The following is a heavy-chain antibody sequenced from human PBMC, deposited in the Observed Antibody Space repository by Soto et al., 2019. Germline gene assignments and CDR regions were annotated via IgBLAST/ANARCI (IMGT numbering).Heavy chain of an antibody. J-gene: IGHJ6*02. D-gene: IGHD1-1*01. CDR3: YWNYYYGMDV. CDR2: INHSGST. V-gene: IGHV4-34*01. Sequence: SQTLSLTCAVYGGSFSGYYWSWIRQPPGKGLEWIGEINHSGSTNYNPSLKSRVTISVDTSKNQFSLKLSSVTAADTAVYYCYWNYYYGMDVWGQGTMVTVSS. CDR1: GGSFSGYY.